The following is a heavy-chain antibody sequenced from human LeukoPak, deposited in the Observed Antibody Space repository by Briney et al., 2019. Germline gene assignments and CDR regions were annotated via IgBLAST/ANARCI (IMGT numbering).Heavy chain of an antibody. D-gene: IGHD6-13*01. CDR1: AGSISSSSYY. CDR2: IYYSGST. Sequence: SETLSLTCTVAAGSISSSSYYWGWIRQPPGNGLEWIGLIYYSGSTYYNPSLKRRVTKSVDKSKNQFSLKLSSVPAADTAVYYRARDPRIAAAGYYYYMDVWGKGTTVTVSS. J-gene: IGHJ6*03. V-gene: IGHV4-39*07. CDR3: ARDPRIAAAGYYYYMDV.